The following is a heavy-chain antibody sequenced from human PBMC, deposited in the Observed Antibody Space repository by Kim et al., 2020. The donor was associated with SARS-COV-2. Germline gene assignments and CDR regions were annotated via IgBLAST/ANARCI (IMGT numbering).Heavy chain of an antibody. CDR3: AKGAGSVSFDF. D-gene: IGHD2-15*01. CDR1: GFTVSSTY. CDR2: IYAGGKT. Sequence: GGSLRLSCAASGFTVSSTYMSWIRQAPGKGLEWVSVIYAGGKTYYADSVKGRLTISRDNSKNTLYLQVNSLRVEDTAIYYCAKGAGSVSFDFRGQGTLVT. J-gene: IGHJ4*02. V-gene: IGHV3-66*01.